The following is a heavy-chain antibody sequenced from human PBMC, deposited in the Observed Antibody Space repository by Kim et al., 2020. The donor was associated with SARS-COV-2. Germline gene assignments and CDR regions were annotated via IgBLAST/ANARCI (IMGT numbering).Heavy chain of an antibody. CDR3: ARDGVAYSSGWYYFDY. V-gene: IGHV1-18*01. Sequence: KPQGRVTMTTDTSTSTAYMELRSLRSDDTAVYYCARDGVAYSSGWYYFDYWGQGTLVTVSS. J-gene: IGHJ4*02. D-gene: IGHD6-19*01.